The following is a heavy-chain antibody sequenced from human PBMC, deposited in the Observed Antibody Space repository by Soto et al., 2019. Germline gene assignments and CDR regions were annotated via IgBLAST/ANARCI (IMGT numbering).Heavy chain of an antibody. D-gene: IGHD2-8*02. CDR1: GFTFSNYW. CDR2: IKQEGSET. CDR3: ARALVNGGDY. V-gene: IGHV3-7*01. Sequence: EVQLVESGGGLVQPGGSLRLSCAASGFTFSNYWMTWVRQAPGKGLEWVANIKQEGSETNFVDSVKGRFTISRDNAKNSLYLQMNSLRAEDTAVYYCARALVNGGDYWGQGTLVTVSS. J-gene: IGHJ4*02.